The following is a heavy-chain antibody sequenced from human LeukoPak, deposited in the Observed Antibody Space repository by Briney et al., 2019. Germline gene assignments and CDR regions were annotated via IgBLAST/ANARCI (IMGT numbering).Heavy chain of an antibody. Sequence: ASVKVSCKASGYTFTGYYMHWVRQAPGQGLEWMGWINPNSGGTNYAQKFQGRVTMTRDTSISTAYMELSRLRSDDTAVYYCARANSGDGPCDYWGQGTLVTVSS. V-gene: IGHV1-2*02. J-gene: IGHJ4*02. CDR3: ARANSGDGPCDY. CDR1: GYTFTGYY. CDR2: INPNSGGT. D-gene: IGHD5-12*01.